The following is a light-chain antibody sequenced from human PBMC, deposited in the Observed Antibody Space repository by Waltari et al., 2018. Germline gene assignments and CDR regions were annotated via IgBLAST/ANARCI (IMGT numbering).Light chain of an antibody. CDR3: QQYSSFWT. CDR1: QPITTW. V-gene: IGKV1-5*01. CDR2: DAS. J-gene: IGKJ1*01. Sequence: DIQMTQSPSTLSASVGDRMTITCRASQPITTWVAWYQQKPGQAPHLLIYDASRLEFGVPTRFSGSGSGTEFTLTISSLRPDDFATYYCQQYSSFWTFGQGTKVEIK.